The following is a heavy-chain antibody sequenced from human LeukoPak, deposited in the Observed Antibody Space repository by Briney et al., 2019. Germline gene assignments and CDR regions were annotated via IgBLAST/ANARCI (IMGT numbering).Heavy chain of an antibody. CDR1: GGTFSSYA. CDR3: ATYYYDSSGYRAHLSHFDY. D-gene: IGHD3-22*01. J-gene: IGHJ4*02. V-gene: IGHV1-69*13. Sequence: ASVKVSCKASGGTFSSYAIGWVRQAPGQGLEWMGGIIPIFGTANYAQKFQGRVTITADESTSTAYMELSSLRSEDTAVYYCATYYYDSSGYRAHLSHFDYWGQGTLVTVSS. CDR2: IIPIFGTA.